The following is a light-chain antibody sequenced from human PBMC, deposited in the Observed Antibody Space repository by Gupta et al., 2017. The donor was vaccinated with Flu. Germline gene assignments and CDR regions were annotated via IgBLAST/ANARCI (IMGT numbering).Light chain of an antibody. CDR2: DAS. CDR3: QQCEAIPPV. J-gene: IGKJ4*01. V-gene: IGKV1-33*01. Sequence: PSSLSASVGDRVTITCQASQDSNKYLNWYQQKPGKAPELLIYDASILKTGVPSRFSASGFGTDFTFTISGLQPEDVATYYCQQCEAIPPVFGGGTKVQIK. CDR1: QDSNKY.